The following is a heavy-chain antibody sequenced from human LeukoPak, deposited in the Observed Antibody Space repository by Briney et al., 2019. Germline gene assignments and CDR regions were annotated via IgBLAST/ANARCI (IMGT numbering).Heavy chain of an antibody. V-gene: IGHV4-39*07. CDR3: ARRLDYGDYLNWFDP. D-gene: IGHD4-17*01. Sequence: SETLSLTCTVSGGSISSSSYYWSWIRQPPGKGLEWIGEINHSGSTNYNPSLKSRVTISVDTSKNQFSLKLSSVTAADTAVYYCARRLDYGDYLNWFDPWGQGTLVTVSS. CDR2: INHSGST. CDR1: GGSISSSSYY. J-gene: IGHJ5*02.